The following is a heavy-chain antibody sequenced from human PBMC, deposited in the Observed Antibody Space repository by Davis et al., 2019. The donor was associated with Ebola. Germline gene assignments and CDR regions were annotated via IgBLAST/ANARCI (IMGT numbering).Heavy chain of an antibody. CDR1: GYTFTGYY. CDR3: ARGLREWELLILYYFDY. Sequence: ASVKVFCKASGYTFTGYYMHWVRQAPGQGLEWMGWINPNSGGTNYAQKFQGRVTMTRDTSISTAYMELSRLRSDDTAVYYCARGLREWELLILYYFDYWGQGTLVTVSS. D-gene: IGHD1-26*01. V-gene: IGHV1-2*02. CDR2: INPNSGGT. J-gene: IGHJ4*02.